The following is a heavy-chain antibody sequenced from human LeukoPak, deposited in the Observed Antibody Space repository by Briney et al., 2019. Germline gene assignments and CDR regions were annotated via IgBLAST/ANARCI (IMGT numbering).Heavy chain of an antibody. CDR1: GFTFSSYA. D-gene: IGHD2-21*02. CDR2: ISYDGSNK. Sequence: PGRSLRLSCAASGFTFSSYAMHWVRQAPGKGLEWVAVISYDGSNKYYADSVKGRFTIPRDNSKNTLYLQMNSLRAEDTAVYYCAREGALGDNPPLDYWGQGTLVTVSS. V-gene: IGHV3-30*04. J-gene: IGHJ4*02. CDR3: AREGALGDNPPLDY.